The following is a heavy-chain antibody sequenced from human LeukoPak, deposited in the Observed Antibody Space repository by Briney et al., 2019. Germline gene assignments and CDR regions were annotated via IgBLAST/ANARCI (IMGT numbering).Heavy chain of an antibody. CDR2: ISWDGGST. V-gene: IGHV3-43D*04. CDR3: AKEIATIRSGFAFDI. Sequence: GGSLRLSCAASGFTFDDYAMHWVRQAPGKGLEWVSLISWDGGSTYYADSVKGRFTISRDNSKNSLYLQMNSLRAEDTALYYCAKEIATIRSGFAFDIWGQGTMVTVSS. CDR1: GFTFDDYA. J-gene: IGHJ3*02. D-gene: IGHD5-24*01.